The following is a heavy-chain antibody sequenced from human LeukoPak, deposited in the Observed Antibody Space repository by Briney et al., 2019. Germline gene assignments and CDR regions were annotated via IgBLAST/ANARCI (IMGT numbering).Heavy chain of an antibody. CDR1: GGSFSGYY. CDR2: INHSGST. J-gene: IGHJ4*02. Sequence: PSETLSLTCAVYGGSFSGYYWSWIRQPPGKGLEWIGEINHSGSTNYNPSLKSRVTISVDTSKNQFSLELSSVTAADTAVYYCAREGVLDGTLDYWGQGTLVTVSS. CDR3: AREGVLDGTLDY. V-gene: IGHV4-34*01. D-gene: IGHD3-16*01.